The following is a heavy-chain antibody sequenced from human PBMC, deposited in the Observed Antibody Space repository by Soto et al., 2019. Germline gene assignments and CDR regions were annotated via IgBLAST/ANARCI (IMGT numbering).Heavy chain of an antibody. Sequence: GGSLRLSCAASGFTFSSYAMSWVRQAPGKGLEWVSAISGSGGSTYYADSVKGRFTISRDNSKNTLYLQMNSLRAEDTAVYYCAIDYVSSGYPRYYYYYGMDVWGQGTTVTVSS. D-gene: IGHD3-22*01. V-gene: IGHV3-23*01. J-gene: IGHJ6*02. CDR3: AIDYVSSGYPRYYYYYGMDV. CDR1: GFTFSSYA. CDR2: ISGSGGST.